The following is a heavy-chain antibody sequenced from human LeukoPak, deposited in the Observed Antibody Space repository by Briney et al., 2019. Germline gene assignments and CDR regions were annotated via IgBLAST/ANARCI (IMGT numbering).Heavy chain of an antibody. D-gene: IGHD2-2*01. CDR2: ISYDGSNK. V-gene: IGHV3-30-3*01. CDR1: GFTFSSYA. CDR3: AKGVIPAASAEYFQH. J-gene: IGHJ1*01. Sequence: GRSLRLSCAASGFTFSSYAMHWVRQAPGKGLEWVAVISYDGSNKYYADSVKGRFTISRDNSKNTLYLQMNSLRAEDTAVYYCAKGVIPAASAEYFQHWGQGTLVTVSS.